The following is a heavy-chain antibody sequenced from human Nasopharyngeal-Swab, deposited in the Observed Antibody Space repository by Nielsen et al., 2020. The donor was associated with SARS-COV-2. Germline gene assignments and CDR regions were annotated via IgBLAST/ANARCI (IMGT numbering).Heavy chain of an antibody. CDR1: GFTFSTYG. Sequence: ETLSLTCATSGFTFSTYGMNWVRQAPGKGLEWVSSISSSSTYIYYADSVKGRFTISRDNAKNSLYLQMNSLRAEDTAVYYCARDAIRLPNADYGGDAAFDIWGQGTMVTVSS. J-gene: IGHJ3*02. CDR2: ISSSSTYI. D-gene: IGHD4-23*01. CDR3: ARDAIRLPNADYGGDAAFDI. V-gene: IGHV3-21*01.